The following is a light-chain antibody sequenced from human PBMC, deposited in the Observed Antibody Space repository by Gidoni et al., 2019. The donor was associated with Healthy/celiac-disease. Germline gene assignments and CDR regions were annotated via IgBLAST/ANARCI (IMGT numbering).Light chain of an antibody. CDR2: PDS. Sequence: SYELTQPPSVSVSPGQPASITCSGDKLGDKYACWYQQRPGQSPVLVTYPDSKRPAGIPERFSGSNSGNTATLTISGTQAMDEADYYCQAWDISTVVFGGGTKLTVL. J-gene: IGLJ2*01. CDR1: KLGDKY. V-gene: IGLV3-1*01. CDR3: QAWDISTVV.